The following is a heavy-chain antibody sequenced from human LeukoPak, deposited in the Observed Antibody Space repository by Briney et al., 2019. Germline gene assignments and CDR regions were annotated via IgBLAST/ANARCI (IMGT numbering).Heavy chain of an antibody. CDR1: GYTFSNYW. CDR2: IYPGGSDT. CDR3: ARRRDYYDSSPNYHDY. J-gene: IGHJ4*02. Sequence: GESLKISCKVSGYTFSNYWIAWVRQMPGKGLEWMGIIYPGGSDTRYSPSFQGQVTMSADKSISTAYLQWSSLKASDTAMYYCARRRDYYDSSPNYHDYWGQGTLVTVSS. V-gene: IGHV5-51*01. D-gene: IGHD3-22*01.